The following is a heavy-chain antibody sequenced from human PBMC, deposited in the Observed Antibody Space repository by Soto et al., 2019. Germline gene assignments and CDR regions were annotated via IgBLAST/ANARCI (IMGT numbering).Heavy chain of an antibody. Sequence: EVQLVESGGGLVQPGGSLRLSCAASGFTVNSHYMSWVRQAPGEGLEWVSIMYTVGSTYYADSVKGRFTLSRDNSKNTLYLQMNSLRAEDTAVYYCTRDSYFNCWGQGTLVTVSS. CDR2: MYTVGST. CDR1: GFTVNSHY. CDR3: TRDSYFNC. J-gene: IGHJ4*02. V-gene: IGHV3-66*01.